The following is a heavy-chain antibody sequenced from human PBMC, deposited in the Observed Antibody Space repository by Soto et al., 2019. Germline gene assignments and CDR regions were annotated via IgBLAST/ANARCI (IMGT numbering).Heavy chain of an antibody. CDR1: GYTFTSYG. J-gene: IGHJ4*02. CDR3: AREMVRGVGSDY. V-gene: IGHV1-18*01. D-gene: IGHD3-10*01. Sequence: ASVKVSCKGAGYTFTSYGISWGRQAPGQGLEWMGWISAYNGNTNYAQKLQGRVTMTTDTSTSTAYMELRSLRSDDTAVFYCAREMVRGVGSDYWGQGTLVTVSS. CDR2: ISAYNGNT.